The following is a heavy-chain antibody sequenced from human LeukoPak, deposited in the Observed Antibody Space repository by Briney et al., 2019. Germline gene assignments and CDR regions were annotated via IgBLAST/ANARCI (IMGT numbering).Heavy chain of an antibody. V-gene: IGHV3-7*05. CDR1: GFTFSTYW. CDR2: IKEGGSEE. Sequence: TGGSLRLSCTASGFTFSTYWMSWVRQTPEKGLEWVANIKEGGSEEVYVDSVKGRFTISRDNAKSSLYLQMNSLRTEDTAVYYCARDPYSRSWSYGMDVWGQGTTVTVSS. J-gene: IGHJ6*02. D-gene: IGHD6-13*01. CDR3: ARDPYSRSWSYGMDV.